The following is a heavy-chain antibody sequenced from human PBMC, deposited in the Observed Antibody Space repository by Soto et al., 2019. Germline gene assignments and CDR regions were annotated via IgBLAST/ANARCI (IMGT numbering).Heavy chain of an antibody. D-gene: IGHD5-12*01. V-gene: IGHV1-18*01. Sequence: QVQLVQSGAEVKKPGASVKVSCKASGYTFTTYGISWIRQAPGQGLEWMGWISPYDGNTNYAQKVQDRVTMTTDTSTNTAYMGLRSLRSDDTALYYCATSYDSGFDPWGQGTLVSVSS. CDR3: ATSYDSGFDP. CDR1: GYTFTTYG. CDR2: ISPYDGNT. J-gene: IGHJ5*02.